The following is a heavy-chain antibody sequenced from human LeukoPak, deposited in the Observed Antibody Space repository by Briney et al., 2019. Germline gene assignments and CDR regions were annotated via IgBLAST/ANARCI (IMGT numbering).Heavy chain of an antibody. CDR1: GYTFTNYW. Sequence: GESLKISCKGSGYTFTNYWIGWVRQMPGKGLEWMGIIYPDDSDTRYSPSFQGQVTISADKSINTAYLQWSGLKASDTAMYYCARQRAIAVAGTYYFHYMDVWGKGTTVTISS. CDR3: ARQRAIAVAGTYYFHYMDV. V-gene: IGHV5-51*01. D-gene: IGHD6-19*01. CDR2: IYPDDSDT. J-gene: IGHJ6*03.